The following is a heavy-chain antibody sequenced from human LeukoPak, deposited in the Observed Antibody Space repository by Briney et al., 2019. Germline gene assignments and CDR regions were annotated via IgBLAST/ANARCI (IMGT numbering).Heavy chain of an antibody. V-gene: IGHV3-7*01. Sequence: PGGSLRLSCAASGFTFSDYWMTWVRQAPGKGLEWVANIRQDGDKRSYGGSVMGRFTISRDNSKNTLFLQTNSMRPEDTAVYYCAKGVSRGADPTGLEYWGQGTLVTVSS. CDR3: AKGVSRGADPTGLEY. J-gene: IGHJ4*02. CDR2: IRQDGDKR. D-gene: IGHD1-1*01. CDR1: GFTFSDYW.